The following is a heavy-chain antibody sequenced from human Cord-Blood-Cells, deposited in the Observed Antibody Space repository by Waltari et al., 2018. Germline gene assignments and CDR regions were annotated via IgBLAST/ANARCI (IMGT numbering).Heavy chain of an antibody. Sequence: QVQLVQSGAEVKKPGSSVKVSCKASGGTFSSYAISWVRQAPGQGLEWMGGIIPIFGTANYTQKFQGRVTNTADESTSTAYMELSSLRSEDTAVYYCASHISHDYGDYHDYWGQGTLVTVSS. CDR2: IIPIFGTA. D-gene: IGHD4-17*01. J-gene: IGHJ4*02. CDR3: ASHISHDYGDYHDY. CDR1: GGTFSSYA. V-gene: IGHV1-69*01.